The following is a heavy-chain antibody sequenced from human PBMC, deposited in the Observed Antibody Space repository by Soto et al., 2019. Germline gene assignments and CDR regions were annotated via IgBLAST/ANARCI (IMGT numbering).Heavy chain of an antibody. V-gene: IGHV4-34*01. J-gene: IGHJ4*02. Sequence: SETLSLTCAVYGGSFSGYYWSWIRQPPGKGLEWIGEINHSGSTNYNPSLKSRVTISVDTSKNQFSLKLSSVTAADTAVYYCARGKAVRGYSYGYPYYFDYWGQGTLVTVSS. CDR3: ARGKAVRGYSYGYPYYFDY. CDR2: INHSGST. D-gene: IGHD5-18*01. CDR1: GGSFSGYY.